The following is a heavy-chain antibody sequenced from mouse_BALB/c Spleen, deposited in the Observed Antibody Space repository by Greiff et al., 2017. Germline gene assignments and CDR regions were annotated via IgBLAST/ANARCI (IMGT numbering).Heavy chain of an antibody. J-gene: IGHJ3*01. Sequence: QVQLQQSGAELVRPGTSVKVSCKASGYAFTNYLIEWVKQRPGQGLEWIGVINPGSGGTNYNEKFKGKATLTADKSSSTAYMQLSSLTSDDSAVYYCAKRDYDYPFAYWGQGTLVTVSA. CDR2: INPGSGGT. V-gene: IGHV1-54*01. D-gene: IGHD2-4*01. CDR3: AKRDYDYPFAY. CDR1: GYAFTNYL.